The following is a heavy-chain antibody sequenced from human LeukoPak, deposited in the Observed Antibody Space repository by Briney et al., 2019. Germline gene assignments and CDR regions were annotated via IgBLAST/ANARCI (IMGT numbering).Heavy chain of an antibody. CDR2: INHSGST. J-gene: IGHJ4*02. Sequence: SETLSLTCAVYGGSFSGYYWSWIRQPPGKGLEWIGEINHSGSTNYNPSLKSRVTISVDTSKNQFSLKLSFVTAADTAVYYCARGKVAHYFDYWGQGTLVTVSS. V-gene: IGHV4-34*01. CDR3: ARGKVAHYFDY. CDR1: GGSFSGYY. D-gene: IGHD2-15*01.